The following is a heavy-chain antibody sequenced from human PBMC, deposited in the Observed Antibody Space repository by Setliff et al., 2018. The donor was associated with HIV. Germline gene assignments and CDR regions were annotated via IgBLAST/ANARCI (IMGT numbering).Heavy chain of an antibody. J-gene: IGHJ4*02. D-gene: IGHD5-18*01. CDR3: AKGGYGGAYYVAGY. Sequence: PGGSLRLSCEASGFRVTDTYMGWVRQAPGKGLEWVTVMYKGGKTYYADFVKGRFTIARDDSKNTVSLQMTNLGTGDTATYYCAKGGYGGAYYVAGYWGQGTLVTVSS. CDR1: GFRVTDTY. CDR2: MYKGGKT. V-gene: IGHV3-66*02.